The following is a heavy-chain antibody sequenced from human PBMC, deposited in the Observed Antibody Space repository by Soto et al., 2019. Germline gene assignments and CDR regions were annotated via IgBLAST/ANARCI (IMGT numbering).Heavy chain of an antibody. Sequence: SETLSLTCTVSGGSMSTYYWSWIRQPPGKGLEWIGHIYYSGSTNYNPSLESRVTMSVDTSKNQFSLKLTSVTAADTAVYYCASHISAYACLDPWGQGTLVTVSS. V-gene: IGHV4-59*01. CDR1: GGSMSTYY. CDR3: ASHISAYACLDP. CDR2: IYYSGST. D-gene: IGHD5-12*01. J-gene: IGHJ5*02.